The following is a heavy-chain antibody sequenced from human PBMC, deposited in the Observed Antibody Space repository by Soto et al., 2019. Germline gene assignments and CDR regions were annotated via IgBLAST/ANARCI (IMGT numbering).Heavy chain of an antibody. CDR1: GGTFDNYP. CDR2: TIPIFVTA. CDR3: ATVGVNAGGGAV. D-gene: IGHD2-15*01. J-gene: IGHJ6*02. V-gene: IGHV1-69*06. Sequence: QVQLVQSGAEVKKPGSSVKVSCKASGGTFDNYPINWVRQAPGQGLEWMGGTIPIFVTANYAQKFQGRVTIIADKSTSTAYMELRSLRSEDTAVYYCATVGVNAGGGAVWGQGTTVTVSS.